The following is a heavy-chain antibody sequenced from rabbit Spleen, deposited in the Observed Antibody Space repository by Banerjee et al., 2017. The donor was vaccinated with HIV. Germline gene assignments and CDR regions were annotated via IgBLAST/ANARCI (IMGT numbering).Heavy chain of an antibody. CDR3: ARDTGSSFSSYGMDL. Sequence: QEQLVESGGGLVQPEGSLTLTCTASGFSFSSTYDMCWVRQAPGKGLEWIGYIYTGSSGNTYYASWAKGRFTISKTSSTTVTLQMTSLTVADTATYFCARDTGSSFSSYGMDLWGPGTLVTVS. D-gene: IGHD8-1*01. J-gene: IGHJ6*01. CDR2: IYTGSSGNT. CDR1: GFSFSSTYD. V-gene: IGHV1S45*01.